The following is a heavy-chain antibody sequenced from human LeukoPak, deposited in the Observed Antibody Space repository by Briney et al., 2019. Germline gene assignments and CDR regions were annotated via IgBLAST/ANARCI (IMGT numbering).Heavy chain of an antibody. CDR1: GFTVSSNY. CDR2: ISGSGGST. CDR3: AKYILPGYSSSWYERDAFDI. D-gene: IGHD6-13*01. Sequence: PGGSLRLSCAASGFTVSSNYMSWVRQAPGKGLEWVSAISGSGGSTYYADSVKGRFTISRDNSKNTLYLQMNSLRAEDTAVYYCAKYILPGYSSSWYERDAFDIWGQGTMVTVSS. V-gene: IGHV3-23*01. J-gene: IGHJ3*02.